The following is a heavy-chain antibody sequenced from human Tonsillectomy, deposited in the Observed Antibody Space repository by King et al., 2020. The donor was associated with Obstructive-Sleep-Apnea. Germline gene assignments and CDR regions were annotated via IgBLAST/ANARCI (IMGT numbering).Heavy chain of an antibody. CDR1: GFSFSSYW. J-gene: IGHJ2*01. CDR2: IKQDGSEK. CDR3: ARGGVIVVVTTAMRSWYFDL. D-gene: IGHD2-2*01. V-gene: IGHV3-7*01. Sequence: QLVQSGGGLVQPGGSLRLSCAASGFSFSSYWMSWVRQAPGKGLEWVANIKQDGSEKYYVDSVKGRFTISRDNAQNSLYLQMNSLRADDTAVYYCARGGVIVVVTTAMRSWYFDLWGRGTLVPVPS.